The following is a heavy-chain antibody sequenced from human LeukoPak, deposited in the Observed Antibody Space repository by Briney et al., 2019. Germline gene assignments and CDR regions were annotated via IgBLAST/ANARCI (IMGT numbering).Heavy chain of an antibody. CDR2: ISGSGGST. CDR3: AKDSPTYYYDSSGYYYFDY. CDR1: GFTFSSYA. V-gene: IGHV3-23*01. J-gene: IGHJ4*02. Sequence: GGSLRLSCAASGFTFSSYAMRWVRQAPGKGLEWVSAISGSGGSTYYADSVKGRFTISRDNSKNTLYLQMNSLRAEDTAVYYCAKDSPTYYYDSSGYYYFDYWGQGTLVIVSS. D-gene: IGHD3-22*01.